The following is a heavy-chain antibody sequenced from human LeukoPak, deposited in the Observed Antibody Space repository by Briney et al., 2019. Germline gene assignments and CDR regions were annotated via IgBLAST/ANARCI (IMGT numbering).Heavy chain of an antibody. J-gene: IGHJ6*02. CDR2: FDPEDGET. Sequence: ASVKVSCKVSGYTLTELSMHWVRQAPGKGLERMGGFDPEDGETIYAQKFQGRVTMTEDTSTDTAYMELSSLRSEDTAVYYCATVRPPYYGMDVWGQGTTVTVSS. V-gene: IGHV1-24*01. CDR1: GYTLTELS. CDR3: ATVRPPYYGMDV.